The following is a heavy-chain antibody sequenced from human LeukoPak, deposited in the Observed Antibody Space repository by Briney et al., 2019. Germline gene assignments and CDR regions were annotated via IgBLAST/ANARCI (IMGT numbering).Heavy chain of an antibody. V-gene: IGHV1-2*06. CDR2: INPNSGGT. CDR3: ARDDGTRHYGMDV. CDR1: GYTFTGYY. J-gene: IGHJ6*02. Sequence: ASVKVSCTASGYTFTGYYMHWVRQAPGQGLEWMGRINPNSGGTNYAQKFQGRVTMTRDTSISTAYMELSRLRSDDTAVYYCARDDGTRHYGMDVWGQGTTVTVSS.